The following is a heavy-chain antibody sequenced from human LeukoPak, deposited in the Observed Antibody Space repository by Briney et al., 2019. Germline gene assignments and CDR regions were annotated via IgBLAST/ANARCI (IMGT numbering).Heavy chain of an antibody. D-gene: IGHD6-6*01. V-gene: IGHV2-5*02. J-gene: IGHJ4*02. CDR2: IYWDDDK. CDR3: AHSRIAARPHFFDY. CDR1: GVSLSTSGGG. Sequence: SGPTLVNPTQTLTLTCTFSGVSLSTSGGGVGWMRQPPGKALEWLALIYWDDDKRYSPSLKSRLPITNDTSENHVVLTMTNMDRVDTAAYSCAHSRIAARPHFFDYWGQGTLVTVSS.